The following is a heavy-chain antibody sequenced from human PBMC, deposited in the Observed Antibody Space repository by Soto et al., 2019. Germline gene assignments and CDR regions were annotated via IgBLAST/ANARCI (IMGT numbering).Heavy chain of an antibody. CDR3: AREGRFLEWVYYYYGMDV. J-gene: IGHJ6*02. D-gene: IGHD3-3*01. CDR1: GYTFTSYG. Sequence: GASVKVSCKASGYTFTSYGISWVRQAPGQGLEWMGWISAYNGNTNYAQKLQDRVTMTTDTSTSTAYMELRSLRSDDTAVYYCAREGRFLEWVYYYYGMDVWGQGTTVTVSS. CDR2: ISAYNGNT. V-gene: IGHV1-18*01.